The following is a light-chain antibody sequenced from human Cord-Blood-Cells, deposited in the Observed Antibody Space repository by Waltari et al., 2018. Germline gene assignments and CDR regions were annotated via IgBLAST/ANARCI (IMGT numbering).Light chain of an antibody. CDR1: KIARKS. Sequence: SYVLTQPPSVSGAPGKTARITGGGTKIARKSVNGCQQKPGQAPVLVVYDVSDRPSGIPERFSGSNSGNTATLTISRVEAGDEADYYCQVWDSSSDHYVFGTGTKVTVL. J-gene: IGLJ1*01. CDR3: QVWDSSSDHYV. V-gene: IGLV3-21*03. CDR2: DVS.